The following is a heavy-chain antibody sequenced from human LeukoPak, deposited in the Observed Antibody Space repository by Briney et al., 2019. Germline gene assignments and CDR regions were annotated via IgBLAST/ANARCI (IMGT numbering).Heavy chain of an antibody. CDR3: ARYYDFWSGYSIPVYYYMDV. V-gene: IGHV3-21*01. D-gene: IGHD3-3*01. Sequence: PGGSLRLSCAASGFTFTNYWMSWVRQAPGKGLEWVSSITSSSSYIYYADSVKGRFTISRDNAKNSLFLQMNSLTAEDTAVYYCARYYDFWSGYSIPVYYYMDVWGKGTAVTVSS. CDR2: ITSSSSYI. CDR1: GFTFTNYW. J-gene: IGHJ6*03.